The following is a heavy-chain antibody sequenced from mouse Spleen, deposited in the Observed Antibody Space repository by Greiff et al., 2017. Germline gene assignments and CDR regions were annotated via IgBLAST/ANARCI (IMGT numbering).Heavy chain of an antibody. CDR2: ISYDGSN. CDR1: GYSITSGYY. J-gene: IGHJ3*01. D-gene: IGHD2-4*01. CDR3: ASPSIYYDYDFAY. Sequence: EVQLQQSGPGLVKPSQSLSLTCSVTGYSITSGYYWNWIRQFPGNKLEWMGYISYDGSNNYNPSLKNRISITRDTSKNQFFLKLNSVTTEDTATYYCASPSIYYDYDFAYWGQGTLVTVSA. V-gene: IGHV3-6*01.